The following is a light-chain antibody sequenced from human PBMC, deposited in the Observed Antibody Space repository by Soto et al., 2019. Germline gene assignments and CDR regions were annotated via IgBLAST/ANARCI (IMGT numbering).Light chain of an antibody. CDR1: QSISSNF. CDR3: QRYGSSPPLT. J-gene: IGKJ4*01. V-gene: IGKV3-20*01. Sequence: EFVLTQSPGTLSLSPGERATLTYRASQSISSNFLAWYQHKPGQAPRLLIHGASFRGNGIPDRFSGGGSGTDFTLTISRLEPEDFAVYYCQRYGSSPPLTFGGGTKVEI. CDR2: GAS.